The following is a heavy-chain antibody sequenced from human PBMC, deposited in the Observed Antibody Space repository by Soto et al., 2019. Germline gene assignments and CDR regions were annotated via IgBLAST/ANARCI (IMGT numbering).Heavy chain of an antibody. J-gene: IGHJ4*02. CDR1: GFTFSSYA. D-gene: IGHD6-19*01. CDR2: ISSIGVAT. CDR3: AREGRVGGIDY. V-gene: IGHV3-48*03. Sequence: GGSLRLSCAASGFTFSSYAMSWVRQAPGKGLEWVSYISSIGVATYYADSVKGRFTISRDNAKNSLYLQMNSLRAEDTAVYYCAREGRVGGIDYWGQGTPVTVSS.